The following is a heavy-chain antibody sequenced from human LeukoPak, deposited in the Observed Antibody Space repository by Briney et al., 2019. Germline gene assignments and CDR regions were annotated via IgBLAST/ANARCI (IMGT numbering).Heavy chain of an antibody. D-gene: IGHD6-19*01. J-gene: IGHJ4*02. CDR1: GFTFSSQN. V-gene: IGHV3-21*01. CDR2: ISTSGEST. CDR3: VKSGWLDY. Sequence: GGSLRLSCAASGFTFSSQNMNWVRQAPGKGLEWVAYISTSGESTKYADSVEGRFTISRDNVENSLDLLMNSLRVDDTAVYYCVKSGWLDYWGQGIVVTVSS.